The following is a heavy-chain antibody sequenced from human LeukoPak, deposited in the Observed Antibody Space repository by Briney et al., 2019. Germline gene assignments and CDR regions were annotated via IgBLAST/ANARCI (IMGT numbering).Heavy chain of an antibody. Sequence: GGSLRLSCAASGFTFSSYAMSWVRQAPGKGLEWVSAISGSGGSTHYADSVKGRFTISRDDSKNTLYLQMNSLRAEDTAVYYCAKFGLTGHYYFDYWGQGTLVTVSS. CDR1: GFTFSSYA. D-gene: IGHD7-27*01. V-gene: IGHV3-23*01. J-gene: IGHJ4*02. CDR2: ISGSGGST. CDR3: AKFGLTGHYYFDY.